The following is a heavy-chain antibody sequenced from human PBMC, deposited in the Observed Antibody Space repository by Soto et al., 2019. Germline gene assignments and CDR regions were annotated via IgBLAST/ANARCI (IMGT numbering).Heavy chain of an antibody. D-gene: IGHD2-21*02. V-gene: IGHV4-59*01. CDR2: MYNTGST. CDR3: ARDLWGYCGTDCYPLDV. Sequence: SETLSLTCTVSGGSISGYYWSWIWQPPGNGLEWIGYMYNTGSTVYNPSFKSRVTISVDTSKNQFSLKLNSVTAADTAVYYCARDLWGYCGTDCYPLDVWGQGTTVTVS. J-gene: IGHJ6*02. CDR1: GGSISGYY.